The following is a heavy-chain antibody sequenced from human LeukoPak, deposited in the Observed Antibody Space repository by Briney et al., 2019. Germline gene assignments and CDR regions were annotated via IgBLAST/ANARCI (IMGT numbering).Heavy chain of an antibody. D-gene: IGHD3-10*01. J-gene: IGHJ4*02. V-gene: IGHV1-2*02. CDR2: INPNSGGT. CDR3: ARDSRFGELQPALPDDY. CDR1: GYTFTGYY. Sequence: ASVKVSCKASGYTFTGYYMHWVRQAPGQGLEWMGWINPNSGGTNYAQKFQGRVTMTRDTSISTAYMELSRLRSDDTAVYYCARDSRFGELQPALPDDYWGQGTLVTVSS.